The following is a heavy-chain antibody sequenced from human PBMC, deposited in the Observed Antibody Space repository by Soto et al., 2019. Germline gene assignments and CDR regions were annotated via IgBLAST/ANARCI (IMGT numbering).Heavy chain of an antibody. J-gene: IGHJ5*02. Sequence: ASVKVSCKASGYTFTSYDINWVRQATGQGLEWMGWMNPNSGNTGYAQKLQGRVTMTTDTSTSTAYMELRSLRSDDTAVHYCARVLVTPYYYDSSGYFAAPNDPWGQGTLVTVSS. CDR2: MNPNSGNT. D-gene: IGHD3-22*01. CDR1: GYTFTSYD. V-gene: IGHV1-8*01. CDR3: ARVLVTPYYYDSSGYFAAPNDP.